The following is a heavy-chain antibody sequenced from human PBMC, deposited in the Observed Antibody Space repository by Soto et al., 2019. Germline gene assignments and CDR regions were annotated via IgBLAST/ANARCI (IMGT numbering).Heavy chain of an antibody. J-gene: IGHJ5*02. CDR2: VNTDGTTT. CDR1: GFTFSSHW. Sequence: EVQLVESGGDLVQPGGSLRLSCAASGFTFSSHWMHWVRQAPGKGLVWVSRVNTDGTTTTYADSVKGRLTISRDNAKNTLYLQMNSLRAEDTAVYYCARDRPHNWFDPWGQGTLVTVSS. V-gene: IGHV3-74*01. CDR3: ARDRPHNWFDP.